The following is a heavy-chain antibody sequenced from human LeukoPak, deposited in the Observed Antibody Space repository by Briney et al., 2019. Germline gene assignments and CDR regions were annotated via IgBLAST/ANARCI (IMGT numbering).Heavy chain of an antibody. J-gene: IGHJ5*02. CDR3: ARALTGTKNWFDP. Sequence: SETLSLTCAVCGGSFSGYYWSWIRQPPGKGLEWIGEINHSGSTNYNPSLKSRVTISVDTSKNQFSLKLSSVTAADTAVYYCARALTGTKNWFDPWGQGTLVTVSS. V-gene: IGHV4-34*01. CDR2: INHSGST. D-gene: IGHD1-7*01. CDR1: GGSFSGYY.